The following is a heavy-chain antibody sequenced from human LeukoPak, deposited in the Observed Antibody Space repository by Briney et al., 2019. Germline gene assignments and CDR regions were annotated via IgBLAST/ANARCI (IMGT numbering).Heavy chain of an antibody. CDR2: IYSGDST. V-gene: IGHV3-66*01. CDR3: ASPGEGYSFYYGMDV. CDR1: GFTVSSNY. J-gene: IGHJ6*02. Sequence: GGSLRLSCAASGFTVSSNYMSGVRQAPGKGLEWVSAIYSGDSTYYADSVKGRFTIPRDNSKTPLNLKMTSLRAEATAVYYCASPGEGYSFYYGMDVWGQGTTVTVSS. D-gene: IGHD5-24*01.